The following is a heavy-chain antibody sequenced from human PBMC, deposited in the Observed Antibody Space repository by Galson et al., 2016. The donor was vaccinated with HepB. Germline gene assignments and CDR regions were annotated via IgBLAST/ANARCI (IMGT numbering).Heavy chain of an antibody. CDR2: ISWNSGAI. J-gene: IGHJ6*02. CDR1: GFTFGAHA. V-gene: IGHV3-9*01. Sequence: SLRLSCAASGFTFGAHAMHWVRQRPGKGLEWVSGISWNSGAIDYADSVRGRFTISRDNAKNSLDLQMSSLRAEDTALYYCAKDLSGIPYYYSLDVWGLGTTVTVS. CDR3: AKDLSGIPYYYSLDV. D-gene: IGHD6-13*01.